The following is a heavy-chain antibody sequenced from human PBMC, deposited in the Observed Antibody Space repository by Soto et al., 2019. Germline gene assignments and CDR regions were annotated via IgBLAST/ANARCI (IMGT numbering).Heavy chain of an antibody. V-gene: IGHV4-30-4*01. CDR2: IYHSRRT. J-gene: IGHJ5*02. Sequence: SETLSLTCTVSGVSISSEDYYWSWIRQPPGVGLERIGYIYHSRRTYYNPSLKSRVTISVDTYRNPFSLTLSPVAATDSAVYYCARDPETAASAYYPNWFDTWGQGTLVTVSS. CDR3: ARDPETAASAYYPNWFDT. D-gene: IGHD3-22*01. CDR1: GVSISSEDYY.